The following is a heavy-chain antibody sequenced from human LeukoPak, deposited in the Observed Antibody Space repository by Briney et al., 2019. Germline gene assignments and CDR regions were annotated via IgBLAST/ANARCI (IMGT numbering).Heavy chain of an antibody. Sequence: PSETLSLTCNVSGGSISTTNYYWGWIRQPPGKGLEWLGNIHYSGSTYYNPSLQSRVTLSVDTSKNQFSLKLTSVTATDTAVYYCAVQGGSSSQHDYYYYYYMDVWGKGTTVTVSS. CDR3: AVQGGSSSQHDYYYYYYMDV. D-gene: IGHD6-13*01. CDR2: IHYSGST. J-gene: IGHJ6*03. CDR1: GGSISTTNYY. V-gene: IGHV4-39*01.